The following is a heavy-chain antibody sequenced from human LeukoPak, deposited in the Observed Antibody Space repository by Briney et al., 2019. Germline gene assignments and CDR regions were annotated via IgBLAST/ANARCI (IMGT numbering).Heavy chain of an antibody. J-gene: IGHJ6*02. CDR2: IYYSGST. V-gene: IGHV4-39*07. D-gene: IGHD2-2*01. CDR1: GGSISSSSYY. Sequence: SETLSLTCTVSGGSISSSSYYWGWIRQPPGKGLEWIGSIYYSGSTYYNPSLKSRVTISVDTSKNQFSLKLSSVTAADTAVYYCAGDIVVVPAAPVGHYGMDVWGQGTTVTVSS. CDR3: AGDIVVVPAAPVGHYGMDV.